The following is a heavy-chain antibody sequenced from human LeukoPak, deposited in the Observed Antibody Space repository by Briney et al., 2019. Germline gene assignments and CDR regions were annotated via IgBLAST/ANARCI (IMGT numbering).Heavy chain of an antibody. J-gene: IGHJ4*02. CDR1: GGSIISYY. V-gene: IGHV4-59*01. CDR3: ARYYYDSLGYHSFEY. CDR2: IFYTGST. Sequence: SETLSLTCTVSGGSIISYYWSWIRQPPGKGLKWIGYIFYTGSTNYNPSLKSRVTISLDTSKNQFSLKLSSVTAADTAVYYCARYYYDSLGYHSFEYWGLGTPVTVSS. D-gene: IGHD3-22*01.